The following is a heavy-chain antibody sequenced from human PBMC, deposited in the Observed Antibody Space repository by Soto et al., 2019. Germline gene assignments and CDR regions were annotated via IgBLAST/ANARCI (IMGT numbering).Heavy chain of an antibody. CDR2: IYHSGSK. Sequence: QVQLQESGPGLVKPSGTLSLTCTVSGGSIFSSSWWSWVRQSPGQGLEWDGEIYHSGSKNYDPSLKSRVTISVDKSKHQFSRKLTSVTAADTAMYYCARERYGSGSPFDSWGQGTLVTVSS. J-gene: IGHJ4*02. CDR1: GGSIFSSSW. CDR3: ARERYGSGSPFDS. D-gene: IGHD3-10*01. V-gene: IGHV4-4*02.